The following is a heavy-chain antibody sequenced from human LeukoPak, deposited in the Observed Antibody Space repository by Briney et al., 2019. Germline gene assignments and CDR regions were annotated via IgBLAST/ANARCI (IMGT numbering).Heavy chain of an antibody. CDR1: GGSISSYY. CDR2: IYTSGST. D-gene: IGHD3-10*01. J-gene: IGHJ4*02. CDR3: ARRNDYYGSGSYYPVFDY. Sequence: SETLSLTCTVSGGSISSYYWSWIRQPPGKGLEWIGYIYTSGSTNYNPSLKSRVTISVDTSKNQFSLKLSSVTAADTAVYYCARRNDYYGSGSYYPVFDYRGQGTLVTVSS. V-gene: IGHV4-4*09.